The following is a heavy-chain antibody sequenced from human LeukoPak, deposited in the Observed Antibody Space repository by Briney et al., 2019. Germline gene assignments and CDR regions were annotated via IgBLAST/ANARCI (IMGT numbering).Heavy chain of an antibody. Sequence: SENLSLTSAVYGGSISSGCYSWDWIRQPPGKGLEWIGYFYHSRSTYNNPSLKSRLTISVDRSKNQFSLKLSSVTAADTAVYYCARAPDSSDYYYLDYWGQGTLVTVSS. V-gene: IGHV4-30-2*01. CDR2: FYHSRST. CDR1: GGSISSGCYS. J-gene: IGHJ4*02. CDR3: ARAPDSSDYYYLDY. D-gene: IGHD3-22*01.